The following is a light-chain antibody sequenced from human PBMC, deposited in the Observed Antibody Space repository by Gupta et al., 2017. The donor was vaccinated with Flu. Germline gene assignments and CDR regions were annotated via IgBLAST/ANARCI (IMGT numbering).Light chain of an antibody. CDR1: SSDVGAYSY. V-gene: IGLV2-14*01. J-gene: IGLJ3*02. CDR3: ASFTTSRTWV. CDR2: EVT. Sequence: QSALTQPASVSGSPGQSITISCTGTSSDVGAYSYVSWFQQDPGKPPKLMIYEVTNRPSGVSNRFSDSKSGNTASLTISGLQAEDEADYYCASFTTSRTWVFGGGTRLTVL.